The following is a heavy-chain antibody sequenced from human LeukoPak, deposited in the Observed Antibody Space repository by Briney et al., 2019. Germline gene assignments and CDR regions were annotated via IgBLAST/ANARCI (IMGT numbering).Heavy chain of an antibody. CDR2: IYHNGST. V-gene: IGHV4-30-2*01. D-gene: IGHD5-18*01. CDR1: GGSISSGGYS. CDR3: ASGGYSYGFDY. Sequence: SETLSLTCAVSGGSISSGGYSWSWIRQPPGKGLEWIGYIYHNGSTYYSPSLKSRVTISADRSKNQLSLKLSSVTAADTAMYYCASGGYSYGFDYWGQGTLVTVSS. J-gene: IGHJ4*02.